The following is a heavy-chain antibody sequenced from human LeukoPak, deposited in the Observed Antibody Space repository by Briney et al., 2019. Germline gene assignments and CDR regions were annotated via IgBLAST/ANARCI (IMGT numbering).Heavy chain of an antibody. Sequence: GGSLRLSCGASGFTLGAHTMHWVRQAPGKGLEWVAVISYDGSNKYYADSVKGRFTISRDNSKNTLYLQMNSLRAEDTAVYYCARAGIAVADLYYSDYWGQGTLVTVSS. J-gene: IGHJ4*02. CDR2: ISYDGSNK. CDR1: GFTLGAHT. CDR3: ARAGIAVADLYYSDY. D-gene: IGHD6-19*01. V-gene: IGHV3-30-3*01.